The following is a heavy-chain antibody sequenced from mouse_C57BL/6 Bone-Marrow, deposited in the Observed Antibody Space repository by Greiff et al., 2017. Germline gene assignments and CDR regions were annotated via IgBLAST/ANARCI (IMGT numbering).Heavy chain of an antibody. V-gene: IGHV14-4*01. D-gene: IGHD4-1*01. CDR2: IDPENGDT. Sequence: EVQLQQSGAELVRPGASVKLSCTASGFNIKDAYMHWVKQRPEQGLEWIGWIDPENGDTEYASKFQGKATITADTSSNTAYLQLSSLTSEDTSVYYCTTHELGPYYCDYWGQGTTLTVSS. CDR3: TTHELGPYYCDY. CDR1: GFNIKDAY. J-gene: IGHJ2*01.